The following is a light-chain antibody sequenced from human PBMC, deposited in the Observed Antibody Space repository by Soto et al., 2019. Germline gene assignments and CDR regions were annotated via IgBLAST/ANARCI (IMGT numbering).Light chain of an antibody. J-gene: IGLJ2*01. Sequence: QSALTQPASVSGSPGQSITISCTGTSSDVGGYNYVSWYQQHPGKAPKLMSYDVSNRPSGVSNRFSGSKSGNTASLTISGLQAEDAADYYCSSYTSSSCVVFGGGTKVTVL. CDR1: SSDVGGYNY. CDR3: SSYTSSSCVV. V-gene: IGLV2-14*01. CDR2: DVS.